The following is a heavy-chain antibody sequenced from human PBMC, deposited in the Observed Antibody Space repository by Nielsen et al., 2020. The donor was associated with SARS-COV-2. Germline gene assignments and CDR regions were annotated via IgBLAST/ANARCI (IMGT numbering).Heavy chain of an antibody. Sequence: SETLSLTCSVYGASFSGYYWTWIRQSPGKGLEWIGEINLSENTDYNPSFKSRVIISVDTSKNQFSLNLTSVTAADTAVYYCARESAPTFFYYMDVWGKGTTVTVSS. CDR1: GASFSGYY. V-gene: IGHV4-34*01. CDR2: INLSENT. J-gene: IGHJ6*03. CDR3: ARESAPTFFYYMDV.